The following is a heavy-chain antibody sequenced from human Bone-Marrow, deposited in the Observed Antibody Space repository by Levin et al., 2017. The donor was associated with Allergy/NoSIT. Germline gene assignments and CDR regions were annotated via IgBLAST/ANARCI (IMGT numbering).Heavy chain of an antibody. CDR3: AADQDYDDSTGYYSPYYYYGMDV. V-gene: IGHV1-58*01. Sequence: GASVKVSCKASGFTFSKSAVQWVRQARGQRLEWIGWIVVGSDNTNYAQKFQERVTISRDMSTSTAYMEISSLRSEDTAVYYCAADQDYDDSTGYYSPYYYYGMDVWGQGTTVTVSS. J-gene: IGHJ6*02. D-gene: IGHD3-22*01. CDR2: IVVGSDNT. CDR1: GFTFSKSA.